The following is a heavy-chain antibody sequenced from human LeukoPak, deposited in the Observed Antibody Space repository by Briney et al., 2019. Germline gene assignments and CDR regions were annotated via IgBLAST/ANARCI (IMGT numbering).Heavy chain of an antibody. CDR3: AREFGCSGGSCYSFPISGWFDP. Sequence: TSETLSLTCTVPGGSISSYYWSWIRQPPGKGLEWIGYIYYSGSTNYNPSLKSRVTISVDTSKNQFSLKLSSVTAADTAVYYCAREFGCSGGSCYSFPISGWFDPWGQGTLVTVSS. J-gene: IGHJ5*02. D-gene: IGHD2-15*01. V-gene: IGHV4-59*12. CDR1: GGSISSYY. CDR2: IYYSGST.